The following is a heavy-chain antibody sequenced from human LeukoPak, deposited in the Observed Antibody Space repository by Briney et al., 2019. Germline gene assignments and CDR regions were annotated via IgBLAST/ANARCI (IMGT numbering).Heavy chain of an antibody. J-gene: IGHJ4*02. Sequence: PSETLSLTCTVSGGSITSYYWSWLRQPAGKGLEWIGRIYSSGTTNYNPSLKSRVTMSIDTTQFTLKLSSVTAADTAVYFCACGVAAAGWLYFDYWGQGSLVTVSS. CDR3: ACGVAAAGWLYFDY. D-gene: IGHD6-13*01. CDR2: IYSSGTT. V-gene: IGHV4-4*07. CDR1: GGSITSYY.